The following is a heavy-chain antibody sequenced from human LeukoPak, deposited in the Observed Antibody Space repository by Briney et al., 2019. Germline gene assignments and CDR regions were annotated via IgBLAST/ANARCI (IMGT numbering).Heavy chain of an antibody. CDR2: IKQDGSEK. V-gene: IGHV3-7*03. J-gene: IGHJ4*02. D-gene: IGHD3-16*01. Sequence: TGGSLRLSCAASGFTFSSYWMSWVRQAPGKGLEWVANIKQDGSEKYYVDPVKGRFTISRDNAKNSLYLQMSSLRAEDTAVYYCAREGRIMITFGGSPARLWGQGTLVTVSS. CDR1: GFTFSSYW. CDR3: AREGRIMITFGGSPARL.